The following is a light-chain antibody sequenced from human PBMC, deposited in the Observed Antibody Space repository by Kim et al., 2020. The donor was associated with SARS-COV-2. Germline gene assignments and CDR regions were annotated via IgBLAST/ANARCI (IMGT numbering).Light chain of an antibody. CDR1: QAISNY. CDR2: LAS. Sequence: ASVGDRVTITCRASQAISNYVAWFQQKPGKAPKSLIYLASNLQSGVPSRFSGSGSGTDFTLTISSLQPEDFGTYYCQQYISYPRTFGQGTKVDIK. J-gene: IGKJ1*01. V-gene: IGKV1-16*01. CDR3: QQYISYPRT.